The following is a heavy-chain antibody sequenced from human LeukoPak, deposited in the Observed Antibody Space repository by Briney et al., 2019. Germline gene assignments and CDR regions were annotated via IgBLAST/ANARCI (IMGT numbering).Heavy chain of an antibody. Sequence: GGSLRLSCLASGFTFSSYGMSWVRQTPGKGLEWVSAIHASGDTTYYADFVKGRFSISRDNSKNTLYLQMNSLRAEDTAVYYCARGYISSPNSFDYWGQGTLVTVPS. J-gene: IGHJ4*02. D-gene: IGHD6-13*01. CDR3: ARGYISSPNSFDY. V-gene: IGHV3-23*01. CDR1: GFTFSSYG. CDR2: IHASGDTT.